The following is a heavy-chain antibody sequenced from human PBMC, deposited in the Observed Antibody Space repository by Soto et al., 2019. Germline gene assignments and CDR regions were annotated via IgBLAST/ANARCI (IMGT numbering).Heavy chain of an antibody. CDR3: ASSGYWSGSGWQPGAWFDR. V-gene: IGHV4-31*03. CDR1: GGSISSGGYF. J-gene: IGHJ5*02. D-gene: IGHD2-15*01. CDR2: IYYSGTT. Sequence: QVRLQESGPGLLKPSQTLSLTCTVSGGSISSGGYFWTWIRQHPGKGLEWIGYIYYSGTTYSNPSLKSRLTISVDTSKSQFSLRLTSGTAAATAVECCASSGYWSGSGWQPGAWFDRWGSGKRVTVSS.